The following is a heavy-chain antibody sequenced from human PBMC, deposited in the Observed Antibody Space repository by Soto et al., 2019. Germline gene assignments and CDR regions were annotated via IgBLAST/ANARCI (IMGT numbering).Heavy chain of an antibody. D-gene: IGHD2-15*01. Sequence: GASVKVSCKASGYTFTSYGISWVRQAPGQGLEWMGWISAYNGNTNYAQKLQGRVTMTTDTSTSTAYMELRSLRSDDTAVYHCARDRFVWGFIVVVVAATSANDAFDIWGQGTMVTVSS. J-gene: IGHJ3*02. V-gene: IGHV1-18*01. CDR1: GYTFTSYG. CDR2: ISAYNGNT. CDR3: ARDRFVWGFIVVVVAATSANDAFDI.